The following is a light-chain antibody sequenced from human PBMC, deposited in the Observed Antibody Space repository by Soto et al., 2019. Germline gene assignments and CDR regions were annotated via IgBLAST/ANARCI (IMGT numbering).Light chain of an antibody. Sequence: EIVLTQSPATLSLSPGERATFSCRASQSVSSDLVWYQQKPGQAPRLLIYDASNRATGIPARFSGSGSGTDFTLTISILEPEDFAVYYCQQRSNWPPLTFGGGTKVAIK. CDR2: DAS. CDR1: QSVSSD. V-gene: IGKV3-11*01. J-gene: IGKJ4*01. CDR3: QQRSNWPPLT.